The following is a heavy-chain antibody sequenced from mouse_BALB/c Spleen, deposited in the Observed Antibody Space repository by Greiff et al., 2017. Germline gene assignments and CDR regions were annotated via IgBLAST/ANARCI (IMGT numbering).Heavy chain of an antibody. CDR1: GFTFTDYY. J-gene: IGHJ4*01. Sequence: EVQLVESGGGLVQPGGSLRLSCATSGFTFTDYYMSWVRQPPGKALEWLGFIRNKANGYTTEYSASVKGRFTISRDNSQSILYLQMNTLRAEDSATYYCARDTGPDWGQGTSVTVSS. CDR3: ARDTGPD. V-gene: IGHV7-3*02. CDR2: IRNKANGYTT. D-gene: IGHD3-1*01.